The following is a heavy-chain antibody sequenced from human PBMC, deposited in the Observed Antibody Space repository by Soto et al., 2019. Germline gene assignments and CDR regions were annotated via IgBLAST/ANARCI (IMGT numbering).Heavy chain of an antibody. V-gene: IGHV4-59*08. CDR2: IYYSGST. Sequence: SETLSLTCTVSGGSISSYYWSWIRQPPGKGLEWIGYIYYSGSTNYNPSLKSRVTISVDTSKNQFSLKLSSVTAADTAVYYCARRGGYCSSTSCYSYYYYMDVWGKGTTVTVSS. J-gene: IGHJ6*03. D-gene: IGHD2-2*02. CDR3: ARRGGYCSSTSCYSYYYYMDV. CDR1: GGSISSYY.